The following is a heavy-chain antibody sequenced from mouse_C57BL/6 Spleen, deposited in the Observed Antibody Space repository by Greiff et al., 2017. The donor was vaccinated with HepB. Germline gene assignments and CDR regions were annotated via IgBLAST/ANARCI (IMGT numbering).Heavy chain of an antibody. D-gene: IGHD1-1*01. CDR2: IDPETGGT. Sequence: VQLQQSGAELVRPGASVTLSCKASGYTFTDYEMHWVKQTPVHGLEWIGAIDPETGGTAYNQKFKGKAILTADKSSSTAYMELRSLTSGDSAVYYCTRKTYYGSSFAWFAYWGQGTLVTVSA. CDR3: TRKTYYGSSFAWFAY. V-gene: IGHV1-15*01. J-gene: IGHJ3*01. CDR1: GYTFTDYE.